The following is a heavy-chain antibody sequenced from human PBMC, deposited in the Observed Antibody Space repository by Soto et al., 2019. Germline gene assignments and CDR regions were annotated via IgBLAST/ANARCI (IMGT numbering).Heavy chain of an antibody. CDR2: IDSTGSYI. CDR1: GFTFSSYS. J-gene: IGHJ3*02. D-gene: IGHD2-15*01. Sequence: EVQLVEFGGGLVEPGGSLRVSCAASGFTFSSYSMNWVRQAPGKGLEWVSSIDSTGSYIYYADSVRGRLTVSRDNTKKSLYLQMNSLRAEDTALYFCTRGSGGGRQDHDAFDIWGQGTMVTVSS. CDR3: TRGSGGGRQDHDAFDI. V-gene: IGHV3-21*02.